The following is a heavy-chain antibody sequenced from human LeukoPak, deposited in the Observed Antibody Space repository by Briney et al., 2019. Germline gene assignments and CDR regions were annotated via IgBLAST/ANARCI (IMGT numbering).Heavy chain of an antibody. V-gene: IGHV3-7*04. J-gene: IGHJ4*02. Sequence: GGSLRLSCAVSGFTFSNFWMGWVRQAPGRGLEWVANIHPEGNEKYHVESVKGRFTISRDNAKSSLFLQMNGLRVEDTAVYYCARGDDFSGDHWGQGTLVTVSS. CDR1: GFTFSNFW. CDR3: ARGDDFSGDH. D-gene: IGHD1-1*01. CDR2: IHPEGNEK.